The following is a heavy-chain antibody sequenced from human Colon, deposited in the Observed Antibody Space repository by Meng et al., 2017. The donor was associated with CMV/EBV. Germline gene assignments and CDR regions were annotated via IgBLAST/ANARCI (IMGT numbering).Heavy chain of an antibody. CDR1: GYSFTSYW. CDR3: AIPPDDLRRGPDHFDY. V-gene: IGHV5-51*01. J-gene: IGHJ4*02. D-gene: IGHD4-17*01. Sequence: GGFLRLSCKGFGYSFTSYWIGWVRQMPGKGLEWMGIIYPGDSDTRYSPSFQGQVTISADKSISTAYLQWSSLKASDTAMYYCAIPPDDLRRGPDHFDYWGQGTLVTVSS. CDR2: IYPGDSDT.